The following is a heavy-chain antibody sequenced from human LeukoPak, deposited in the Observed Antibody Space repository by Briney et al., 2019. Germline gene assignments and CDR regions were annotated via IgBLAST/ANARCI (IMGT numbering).Heavy chain of an antibody. CDR3: ARDGVGAYCGGDCSNQASFDY. Sequence: ASVKVSCKASGYTFTSYAMNWVRQAPGQGLEWMGWINTNTGNPTYAQGFTGRFVFSLDTSVSTAYLQISSLKAEDTAVYYCARDGVGAYCGGDCSNQASFDYWGQGTLVTVSS. CDR1: GYTFTSYA. D-gene: IGHD2-21*02. V-gene: IGHV7-4-1*02. J-gene: IGHJ4*02. CDR2: INTNTGNP.